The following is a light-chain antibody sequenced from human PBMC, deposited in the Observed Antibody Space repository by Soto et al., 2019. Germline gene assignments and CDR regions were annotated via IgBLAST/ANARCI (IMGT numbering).Light chain of an antibody. CDR1: SSNIGSNT. V-gene: IGLV1-44*01. CDR2: SNN. CDR3: AAWDDSLNGFYV. Sequence: QSVLTQLPSASGTPGQRGTISCSESSSNIGSNTVSWHQQLPGTAPKLLIYSNNRRPSGVPERFSGSNSGTSASLAISGLQSEDEADYYCAAWDDSLNGFYVFGTGTKVTVL. J-gene: IGLJ1*01.